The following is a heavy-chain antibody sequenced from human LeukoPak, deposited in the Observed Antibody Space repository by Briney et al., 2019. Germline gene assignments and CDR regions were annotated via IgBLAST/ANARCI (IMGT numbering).Heavy chain of an antibody. V-gene: IGHV3-20*04. D-gene: IGHD3-16*01. CDR3: LYGGYFQH. J-gene: IGHJ1*01. Sequence: GGSLRLSCAASGFTFSSYSMSWVRQAPGKGLEWVSGINWNGGSTGYADSVKGRFTISRDNAKNSLYLQMNSLRAEDTAVYFCLYGGYFQHWGQGTLVTVSS. CDR1: GFTFSSYS. CDR2: INWNGGST.